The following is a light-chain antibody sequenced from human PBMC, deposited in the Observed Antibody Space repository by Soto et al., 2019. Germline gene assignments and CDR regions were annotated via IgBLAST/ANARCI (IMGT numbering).Light chain of an antibody. CDR3: QHYYTTPRT. V-gene: IGKV4-1*01. Sequence: DIVMTQSPDSLAVSLGERATINCKSSRSVLYNSNNKNYLAWYQQKPGQPPKLLIYWASTRESGVPDRFSGSGSGTDFTLTISSLQAEDVAVYYCQHYYTTPRTFGQGTKLDIK. J-gene: IGKJ2*01. CDR1: RSVLYNSNNKNY. CDR2: WAS.